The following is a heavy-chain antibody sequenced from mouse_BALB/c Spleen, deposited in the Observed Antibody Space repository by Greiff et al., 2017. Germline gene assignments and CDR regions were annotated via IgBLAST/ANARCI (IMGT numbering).Heavy chain of an antibody. V-gene: IGHV1-14*01. CDR3: ARGDDGYYVEYYFDY. CDR1: GYTFTSYV. J-gene: IGHJ2*01. CDR2: INPYNDGT. D-gene: IGHD2-3*01. Sequence: VQLQQSGPELVKPGASVKMSCKASGYTFTSYVMHWVKQKPGQGLEWIGYINPYNDGTKYNEKFKGKATLTSDKSSSTAYMELSSLTSEDSAVYYCARGDDGYYVEYYFDYWGQGTTLTVSS.